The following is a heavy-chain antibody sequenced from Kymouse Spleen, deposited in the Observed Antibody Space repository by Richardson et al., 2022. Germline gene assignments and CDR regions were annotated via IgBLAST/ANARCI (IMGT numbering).Heavy chain of an antibody. J-gene: IGHJ4*02. V-gene: IGHV3-23*04. CDR1: GFTFSSYA. Sequence: EVQLVESGGGLVQPGGSLRLSCAASGFTFSSYAMSWVRQAPGKGLEWVSAISGSGGSTYYADSVKGRFTISRDNSKNTLYLQMNSLRAEDTAVYYCAKGTYYDILTGYYTAFDYWGQGTLVTVSS. CDR3: AKGTYYDILTGYYTAFDY. D-gene: IGHD3-9*01. CDR2: ISGSGGST.